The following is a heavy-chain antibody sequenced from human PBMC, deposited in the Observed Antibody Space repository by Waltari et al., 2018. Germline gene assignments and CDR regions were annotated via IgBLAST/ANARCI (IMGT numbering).Heavy chain of an antibody. Sequence: EVQLVASGGGLVQPGGSLGLSCAASGFAFSSSWMSWVRQASGKGLEWLANIKQDGSDTYYVDSVKGRFTMSRDNAENSLFLQMDSLGAEDTAVYFCARGRYAGGWYPDYFDYWGQGTLVTVSP. J-gene: IGHJ4*02. CDR3: ARGRYAGGWYPDYFDY. D-gene: IGHD6-19*01. V-gene: IGHV3-7*04. CDR1: GFAFSSSW. CDR2: IKQDGSDT.